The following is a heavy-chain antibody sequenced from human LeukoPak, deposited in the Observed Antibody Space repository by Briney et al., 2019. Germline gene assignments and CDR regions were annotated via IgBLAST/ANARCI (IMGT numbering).Heavy chain of an antibody. Sequence: GESLRLSCATSGFTFSNFWMTWVRQAPGEGLEWVANMKEDGSDEYYVDSVKGRFTIFRDNAKSSLYLQMSSLRVDDTAVYYCARQVAEVNDYWGQGTLVTVSS. D-gene: IGHD6-19*01. V-gene: IGHV3-7*01. CDR3: ARQVAEVNDY. J-gene: IGHJ4*02. CDR2: MKEDGSDE. CDR1: GFTFSNFW.